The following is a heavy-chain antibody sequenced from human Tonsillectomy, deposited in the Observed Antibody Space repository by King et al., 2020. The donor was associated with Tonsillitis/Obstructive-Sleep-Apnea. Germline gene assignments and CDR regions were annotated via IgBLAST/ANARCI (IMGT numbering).Heavy chain of an antibody. D-gene: IGHD2-15*01. CDR3: TTEIVCTGSSCAGRAFDI. J-gene: IGHJ3*02. CDR2: IKSKIDTGTA. Sequence: VQLVESGGGLVKPGGSLRLSCAASGFIFTDAWMSWVRQAPGKGLEWVGRIKSKIDTGTADYAAPVKGRFTISRDDSKNTMYLKMNSLKTADKGMYYCTTEIVCTGSSCAGRAFDIWGQGTMVTVSS. CDR1: GFIFTDAW. V-gene: IGHV3-15*01.